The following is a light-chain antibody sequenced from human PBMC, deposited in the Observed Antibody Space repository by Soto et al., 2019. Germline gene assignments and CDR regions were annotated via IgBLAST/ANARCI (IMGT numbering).Light chain of an antibody. CDR1: QSVSSNY. V-gene: IGKV3-20*01. J-gene: IGKJ3*01. Sequence: EIVLTQSPGTLSLSPGERATLSCRASQSVSSNYLAWYQQKPGQAPRLLIFGTSSRATGIPDRFSVSGSGTDFTLSISRLEPEDFAVYYCQQYGTSTGTFGPGTKVDIK. CDR3: QQYGTSTGT. CDR2: GTS.